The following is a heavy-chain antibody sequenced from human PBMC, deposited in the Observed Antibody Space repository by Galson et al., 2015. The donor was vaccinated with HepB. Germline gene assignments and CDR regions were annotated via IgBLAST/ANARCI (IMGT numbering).Heavy chain of an antibody. CDR2: INSDGSST. V-gene: IGHV3-74*01. CDR1: GFTFSSYW. J-gene: IGHJ4*02. CDR3: AFLWFGEKRAVDY. Sequence: SLRLSCAASGFTFSSYWMHWVRQAPGKGLVWVSRINSDGSSTSYADSVKGRFTISRDNAKNTLYLQMNSLRAEDTAVYYCAFLWFGEKRAVDYWGQGTLVTVSS. D-gene: IGHD3-10*01.